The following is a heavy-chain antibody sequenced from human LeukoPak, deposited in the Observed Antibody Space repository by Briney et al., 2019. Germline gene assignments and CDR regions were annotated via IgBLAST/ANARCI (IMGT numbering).Heavy chain of an antibody. Sequence: GASVKVSCKASGYTLTSYYMHWVRQAPGQGPEWMGVINPSGGRTTSYAQKIQGRVTMTRDTSMSTVNMELSSLRSEDTAVYYCARGTLRYFDFWGQGTLVTASS. CDR3: ARGTLRYFDF. J-gene: IGHJ4*02. CDR2: INPSGGRT. D-gene: IGHD3-9*01. V-gene: IGHV1-46*01. CDR1: GYTLTSYY.